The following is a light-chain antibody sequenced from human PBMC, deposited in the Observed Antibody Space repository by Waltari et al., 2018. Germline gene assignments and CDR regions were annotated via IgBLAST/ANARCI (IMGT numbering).Light chain of an antibody. CDR2: GAS. CDR1: QSVSSN. Sequence: EIVMTQSPATLSVSPGERATLSCRASQSVSSNLAWYQQKPGQAPRLLIYGASTRATGIPARFSGSGSGTEFTLTISSMQSEDVAVYYCQHWGTFGQGTKLEIK. J-gene: IGKJ2*02. CDR3: QHWGT. V-gene: IGKV3-15*01.